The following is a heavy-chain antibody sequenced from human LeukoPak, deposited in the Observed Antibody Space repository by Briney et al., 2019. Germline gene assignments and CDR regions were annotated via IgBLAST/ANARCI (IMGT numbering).Heavy chain of an antibody. CDR2: INASGST. CDR1: GGSISSYY. D-gene: IGHD2-15*01. Sequence: PSETLSLTCTVSGGSISSYYWAWIRQPAGKGLEWIGRINASGSTNYNPSLKSRVPMSVDTSKNQFSLKLSSVTAADTAVYYCARVFRGGTFHYWYFDLWGRGTLVTVSS. V-gene: IGHV4-4*07. CDR3: ARVFRGGTFHYWYFDL. J-gene: IGHJ2*01.